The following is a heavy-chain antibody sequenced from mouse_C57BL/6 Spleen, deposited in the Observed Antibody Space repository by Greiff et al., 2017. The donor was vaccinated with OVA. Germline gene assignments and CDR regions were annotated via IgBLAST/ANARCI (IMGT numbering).Heavy chain of an antibody. J-gene: IGHJ2*01. Sequence: EVMLVESGGGLVKPGGSLKLSCAASGFTFSSYAMSWVRQTPEKRLEWVATISDGGSYTYYPDNVKGRFTISRDNAKNNLYLQMSHLKSEDTAMYYCARDGEPYYFDYWGQGTTLTVSS. CDR2: ISDGGSYT. CDR3: ARDGEPYYFDY. V-gene: IGHV5-4*01. CDR1: GFTFSSYA.